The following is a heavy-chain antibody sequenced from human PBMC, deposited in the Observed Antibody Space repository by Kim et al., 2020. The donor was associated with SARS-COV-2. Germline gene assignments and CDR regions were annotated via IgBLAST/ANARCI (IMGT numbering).Heavy chain of an antibody. V-gene: IGHV3-30*04. D-gene: IGHD6-13*01. Sequence: GGSLRLSCAASGFTFSSYAMHWVRQAPGKGLEWVAVISYDGSNKYYADSVKGRFTISRDNSKNTLYLQMNSLRAEDTAVYYCARDPPSSWYFSLLYYYYGMDVWGQGTTVTVSS. CDR1: GFTFSSYA. J-gene: IGHJ6*02. CDR3: ARDPPSSWYFSLLYYYYGMDV. CDR2: ISYDGSNK.